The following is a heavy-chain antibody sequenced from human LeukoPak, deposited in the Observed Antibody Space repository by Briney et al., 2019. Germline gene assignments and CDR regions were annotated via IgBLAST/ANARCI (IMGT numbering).Heavy chain of an antibody. CDR1: GFTFSSYA. Sequence: GGSLTLSCAASGFTFSSYAMSWVRQAPGKGLEWVSAISGSGGSTYYADSVKGRFTISRDNSKNTLYLQMNSLRGDDTAVYYCAKPPRRVVVAATPFDYWGQGTLVTVSS. CDR2: ISGSGGST. CDR3: AKPPRRVVVAATPFDY. V-gene: IGHV3-23*01. D-gene: IGHD2-15*01. J-gene: IGHJ4*02.